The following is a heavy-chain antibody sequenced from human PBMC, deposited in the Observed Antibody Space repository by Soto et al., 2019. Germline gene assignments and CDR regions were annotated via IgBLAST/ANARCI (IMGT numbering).Heavy chain of an antibody. V-gene: IGHV4-61*01. CDR1: GGSVTSGTYF. D-gene: IGHD2-21*01. CDR2: ISYSGNT. CDR3: GRRNSCGKWFDP. Sequence: PSETLSLTCTVSGGSVTSGTYFWNWVRQPPGKGLEWIGYISYSGNTGYNPSLKSRATISVDTSKTQFSLKLTSLTAADTGVYYCGRRNSCGKWFDPWGPGTLVTVSS. J-gene: IGHJ5*02.